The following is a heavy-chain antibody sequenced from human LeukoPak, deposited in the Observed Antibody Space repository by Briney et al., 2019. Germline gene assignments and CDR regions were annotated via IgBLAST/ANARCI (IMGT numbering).Heavy chain of an antibody. CDR1: GYTLTELS. CDR2: FDPEDGET. Sequence: ASVKVSCKVSGYTLTELSMHWVRQAPGKGLEGMGGFDPEDGETIYAQKFQGRVTMTEDTSTDTAYMELTSLRSEDTAVYYCATTIVVVVASTAAFDIWGQGTMVTVSS. D-gene: IGHD2-15*01. V-gene: IGHV1-24*01. CDR3: ATTIVVVVASTAAFDI. J-gene: IGHJ3*02.